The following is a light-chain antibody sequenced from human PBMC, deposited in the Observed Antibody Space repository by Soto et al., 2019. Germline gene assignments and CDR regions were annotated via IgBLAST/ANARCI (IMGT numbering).Light chain of an antibody. CDR2: DVN. V-gene: IGLV2-14*03. J-gene: IGLJ1*01. CDR1: GSDVGAYIY. Sequence: QSVLTQPASVSGSPGQSITISCTGSGSDVGAYIYVSWYQHHPGTAPKLIIYDVNNRPSGVSDRFSGSKSGNTASLTISGVQAEDEADYFCTPYRGRSTLEYAFGTGTKVTDL. CDR3: TPYRGRSTLEYA.